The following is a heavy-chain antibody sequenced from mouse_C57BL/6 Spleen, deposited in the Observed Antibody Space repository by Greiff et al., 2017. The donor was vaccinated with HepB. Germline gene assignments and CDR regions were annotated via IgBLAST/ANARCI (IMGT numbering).Heavy chain of an antibody. CDR2: IYPGDGDT. CDR3: ARYDYASYFDY. J-gene: IGHJ2*01. V-gene: IGHV1-80*01. Sequence: VQLQQSGAELVKPGASVKISCKASGYAFSSYWMNWVKRRPGKGLEWIGQIYPGDGDTNYNGKFKGKATLTADKSSSTAYMQLSSLTSEDSAVYFCARYDYASYFDYWGQGTTLTVSS. CDR1: GYAFSSYW. D-gene: IGHD2-4*01.